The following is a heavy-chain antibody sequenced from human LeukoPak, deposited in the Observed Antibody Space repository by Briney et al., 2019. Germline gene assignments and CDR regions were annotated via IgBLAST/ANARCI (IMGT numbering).Heavy chain of an antibody. CDR1: GFTFSMYE. V-gene: IGHV3-48*03. CDR2: FISRSSTI. Sequence: RAGRSLRLSCAASGFTFSMYEMNWARPAPRKGLEWVPYFISRSSTIYSAASLNGRFTIPRANAKNSLYLQMNSLRAEDTAVYYCARDFGILTGFDYWGQGTLVTVSS. J-gene: IGHJ4*02. CDR3: ARDFGILTGFDY. D-gene: IGHD2-8*02.